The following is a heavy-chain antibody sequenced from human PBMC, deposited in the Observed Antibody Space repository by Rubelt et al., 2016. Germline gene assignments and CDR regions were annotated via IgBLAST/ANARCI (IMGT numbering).Heavy chain of an antibody. CDR3: ARDVDIVATKIDY. J-gene: IGHJ4*02. D-gene: IGHD5-12*01. V-gene: IGHV4-30-2*04. CDR2: GST. Sequence: GSTYYNPSLQSRVTISVDTSKNQFSLKLSSVTAADTAVYYCARDVDIVATKIDYWGQGTLVTVSS.